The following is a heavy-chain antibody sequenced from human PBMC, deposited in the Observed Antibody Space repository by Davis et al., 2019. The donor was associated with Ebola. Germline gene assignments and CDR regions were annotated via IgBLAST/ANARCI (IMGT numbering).Heavy chain of an antibody. CDR1: GGSISNHY. CDR3: ARDLYSSDWYGGFES. J-gene: IGHJ4*02. Sequence: PSETLSLTCGVSGGSISNHYWSWIRQPAGKGLEWIGRVSSSGNTDYNPSLKSRVTMSVDTSKNQFSLKLSSVTAADTAVYYCARDLYSSDWYGGFESWGQGAPVTVSS. CDR2: VSSSGNT. V-gene: IGHV4-4*07. D-gene: IGHD6-19*01.